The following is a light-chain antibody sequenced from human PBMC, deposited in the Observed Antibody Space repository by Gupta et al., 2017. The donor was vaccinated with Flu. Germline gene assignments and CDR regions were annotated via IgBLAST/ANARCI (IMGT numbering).Light chain of an antibody. CDR1: SSDVGRYNL. V-gene: IGLV2-23*01. CDR3: CSYAGSSTWV. Sequence: QSALTQPASVSGSPGQSITISCTGTSSDVGRYNLVSWYQQHPGKAPKLMIYEGSKRPSGVSNRFSGSKSGNTASLTISGLQAEDEADDYCCSYAGSSTWVFGGGTKLTV. J-gene: IGLJ3*02. CDR2: EGS.